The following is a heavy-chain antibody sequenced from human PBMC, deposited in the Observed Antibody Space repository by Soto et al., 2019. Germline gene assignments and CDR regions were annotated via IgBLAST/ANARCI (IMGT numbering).Heavy chain of an antibody. Sequence: PGKSLKISCKGSGYIFTNYWLGWVRQMPGKGLEWMGIIYPGDSDTRYRPSFQGQVTISADKSNSTAYLQWSSLKASDTAMYYCARPSGTSGWYDYWGQGTLVTVS. V-gene: IGHV5-51*03. J-gene: IGHJ4*02. CDR2: IYPGDSDT. CDR3: ARPSGTSGWYDY. D-gene: IGHD6-19*01. CDR1: GYIFTNYW.